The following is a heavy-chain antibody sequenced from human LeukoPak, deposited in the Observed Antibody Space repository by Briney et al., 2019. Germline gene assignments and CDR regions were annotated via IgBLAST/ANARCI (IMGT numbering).Heavy chain of an antibody. V-gene: IGHV4-59*01. Sequence: SETPSLTCTVSGGSISSYYWSWIRQPPGKGLERIGYIYYSGNTNYNSSLESRVTISVDTSKNQFSLRLNSVTAADTAVYYCVRGRAWFDPWGQGTLVTVSS. D-gene: IGHD3-10*01. CDR2: IYYSGNT. J-gene: IGHJ5*02. CDR1: GGSISSYY. CDR3: VRGRAWFDP.